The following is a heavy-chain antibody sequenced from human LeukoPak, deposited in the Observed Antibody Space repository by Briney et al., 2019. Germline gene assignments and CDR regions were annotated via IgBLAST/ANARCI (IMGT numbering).Heavy chain of an antibody. J-gene: IGHJ6*02. CDR1: GGTFSSYA. CDR2: IIPIFGTA. CDR3: ATDDYGGNSGPDYYYYGMDV. Sequence: APVKVSCKASGGTFSSYAISWVRQAPGHGLEWMGGIIPIFGTANYAQKFRGRVTITADESTSTAYMELSSLRSEDTAVYYCATDDYGGNSGPDYYYYGMDVWGQGTTVTVSS. V-gene: IGHV1-69*13. D-gene: IGHD4-23*01.